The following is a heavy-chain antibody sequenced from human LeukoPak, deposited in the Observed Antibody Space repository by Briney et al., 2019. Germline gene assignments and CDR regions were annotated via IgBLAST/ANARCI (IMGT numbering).Heavy chain of an antibody. CDR1: GYTFTGYY. CDR3: ARENNSGWYRKAAFDY. J-gene: IGHJ4*02. CDR2: INPNGGGT. Sequence: ASVKVSCKASGYTFTGYYIHWVRQAPGQGLEWMGWINPNGGGTNYAQNFQGRVTVTRDTSISTAYMELSRLRSDDTAIYYCARENNSGWYRKAAFDYWGQGTLVTVTS. V-gene: IGHV1-2*02. D-gene: IGHD6-19*01.